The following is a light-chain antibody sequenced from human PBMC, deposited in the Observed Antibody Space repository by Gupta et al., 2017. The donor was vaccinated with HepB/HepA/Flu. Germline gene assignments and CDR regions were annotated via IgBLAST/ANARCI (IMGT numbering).Light chain of an antibody. Sequence: DIVMTQSPDSLAVPLGERATINCKSSQSVLYSSNNKNYLAWYQQKPGQPPKLLIYWASTRESGVPDRCSGSGSGTDFTLTISSLQAEDVAVYYCQQYYSTPLYTFGQGTKLEIK. CDR2: WAS. J-gene: IGKJ2*01. CDR3: QQYYSTPLYT. CDR1: QSVLYSSNNKNY. V-gene: IGKV4-1*01.